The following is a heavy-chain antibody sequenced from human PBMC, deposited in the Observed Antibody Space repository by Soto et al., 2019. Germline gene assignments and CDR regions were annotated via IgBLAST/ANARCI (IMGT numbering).Heavy chain of an antibody. V-gene: IGHV3-74*01. CDR1: GFTFSAYY. CDR2: INSDGSTI. Sequence: GGSLRLSCAASGFTFSAYYMSWVCQAPGKGLGWVSRINSDGSTISYADSVKGRFTISRDNAKNMLYLQANSLRAEDTAVYYCVRVLAVAGPPIFGSWGQGTLVTVSS. CDR3: VRVLAVAGPPIFGS. J-gene: IGHJ4*02. D-gene: IGHD6-19*01.